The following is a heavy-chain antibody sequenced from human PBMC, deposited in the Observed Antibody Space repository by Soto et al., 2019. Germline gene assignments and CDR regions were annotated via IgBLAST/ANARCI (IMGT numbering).Heavy chain of an antibody. CDR3: ARVTYYYDSSALSQARAEYFQH. J-gene: IGHJ1*01. Sequence: ASVKVSCKASGYTFTGYYMHWVRQAPGQGLEWMGWINPNSGGTNYAQKFQGRVTMTRDTSISTAYMELSRLRSDDTAVYYCARVTYYYDSSALSQARAEYFQHWGQRTLVTVSS. D-gene: IGHD3-22*01. V-gene: IGHV1-2*02. CDR2: INPNSGGT. CDR1: GYTFTGYY.